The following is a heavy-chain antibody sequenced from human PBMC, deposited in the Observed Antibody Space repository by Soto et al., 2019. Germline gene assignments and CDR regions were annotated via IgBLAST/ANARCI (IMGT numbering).Heavy chain of an antibody. CDR1: GFTSSDHA. CDR3: ARDGDYYGMDV. CDR2: TTSQSYGGTT. J-gene: IGHJ6*02. D-gene: IGHD3-3*01. Sequence: EVQLVESGGGVVESGRSLRLSCTFSGFTSSDHALTWVRQAPGKGLEWVAFTTSQSYGGTTEYVASVKGRFSISRDDSKNIAYLQMNSLQTADTAIYYCARDGDYYGMDVWGQGTTVTVSS. V-gene: IGHV3-49*04.